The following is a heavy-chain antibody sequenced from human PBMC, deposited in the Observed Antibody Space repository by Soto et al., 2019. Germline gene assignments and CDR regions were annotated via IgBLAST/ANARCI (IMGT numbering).Heavy chain of an antibody. CDR1: GYTFTSYG. CDR2: ISAYNGNT. J-gene: IGHJ5*02. V-gene: IGHV1-18*01. CDR3: ARGGCSSTSCYFLGCFVP. D-gene: IGHD2-2*01. Sequence: ASVKVSCKASGYTFTSYGISWVRQAPGQGLEWMGWISAYNGNTNYAQKLQGRVTMTTDTSTSTAYMELRSLRSDDTAVYYCARGGCSSTSCYFLGCFVPWGKGILVTVSS.